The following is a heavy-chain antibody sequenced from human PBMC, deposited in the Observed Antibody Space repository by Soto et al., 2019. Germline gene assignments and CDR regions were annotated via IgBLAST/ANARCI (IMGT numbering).Heavy chain of an antibody. CDR2: IYYSGSS. CDR1: GGSISSGDFY. D-gene: IGHD2-2*01. J-gene: IGHJ4*02. V-gene: IGHV4-30-4*01. Sequence: PSETLSLTXTVSGGSISSGDFYWSWIRQPPGKGLEWIGYIYYSGSSYHNPSLQSRVTMSVDTSKNQFSLKLSSVTAADTAVYYCAREVYHDRKIDYWGQGTLVTVSS. CDR3: AREVYHDRKIDY.